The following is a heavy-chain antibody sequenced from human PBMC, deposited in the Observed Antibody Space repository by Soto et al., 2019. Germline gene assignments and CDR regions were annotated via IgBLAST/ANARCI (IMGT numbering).Heavy chain of an antibody. D-gene: IGHD6-6*01. J-gene: IGHJ5*02. CDR1: GGSISSGGYY. V-gene: IGHV4-31*03. Sequence: QVQLQESGPGLVKPSQTLSLTCTVSGGSISSGGYYWSWIRQHPGKGLEWIGYIYYSGSTYFNPSLKSRLTISVDTFKNQFSLQLGSVTAAATAVYYCARAGHSSSSEGANWFEPWGQGPLVTVSS. CDR2: IYYSGST. CDR3: ARAGHSSSSEGANWFEP.